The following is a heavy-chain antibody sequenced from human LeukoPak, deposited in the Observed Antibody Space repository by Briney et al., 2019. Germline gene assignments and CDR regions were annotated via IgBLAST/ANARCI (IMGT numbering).Heavy chain of an antibody. CDR3: ARRQYSDSSVGGWFDP. Sequence: SETLSLTCTVSGGSITSYYWSWIRQPPGKGLEWIGYIYYSGSTNYNPSLKSRVTISVDTSKNQFSLRLSSVTAADTAVYYCARRQYSDSSVGGWFDPWGQGTLVTVSS. D-gene: IGHD3-22*01. CDR1: GGSITSYY. CDR2: IYYSGST. J-gene: IGHJ5*02. V-gene: IGHV4-59*01.